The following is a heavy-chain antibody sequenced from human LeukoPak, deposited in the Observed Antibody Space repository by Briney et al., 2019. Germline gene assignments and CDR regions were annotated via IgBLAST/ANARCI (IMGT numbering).Heavy chain of an antibody. J-gene: IGHJ4*02. D-gene: IGHD7-27*01. V-gene: IGHV3-48*01. CDR3: ARESLPGHRDFDF. CDR1: GFTFSSYS. CDR2: ISSGSRTI. Sequence: PGGSLRLSCAASGFTFSSYSMNWVRQAPGKGLEWISYISSGSRTIYYGDSVEGRFTVSRVNAKNSLYLQMRSLRAEDTAVYYWARESLPGHRDFDFWGQGTLVTVSS.